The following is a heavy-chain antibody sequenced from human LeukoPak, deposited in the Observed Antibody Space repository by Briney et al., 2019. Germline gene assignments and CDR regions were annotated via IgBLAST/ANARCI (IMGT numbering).Heavy chain of an antibody. V-gene: IGHV3-7*01. CDR3: ATGLDIVVVVAATPENWFDP. CDR1: GFTFSSCW. J-gene: IGHJ5*02. CDR2: IKQGEREK. Sequence: GGSLRLSCAASGFTFSSCWKSGARRARGRGREGGANIKQGEREKYYEVSVKGRFTISTDNAKNSLYLQMNSLRAEDTAVYYCATGLDIVVVVAATPENWFDPCGQGTLLTVSA. D-gene: IGHD2-15*01.